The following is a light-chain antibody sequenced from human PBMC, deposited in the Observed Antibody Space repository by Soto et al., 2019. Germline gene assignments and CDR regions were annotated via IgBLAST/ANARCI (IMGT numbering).Light chain of an antibody. J-gene: IGLJ2*01. CDR3: QSYDSSLSGSVV. CDR2: GNN. V-gene: IGLV1-40*01. CDR1: SSNIGSVYD. Sequence: QSALTQPPSVSGAPGQSVTISCTGSSSNIGSVYDVQWYQQLPGSAPNLLIYGNNNRPSGVPERFSASKSGTSASLAITGLQAEDEADYYCQSYDSSLSGSVVFGGGTKLTVL.